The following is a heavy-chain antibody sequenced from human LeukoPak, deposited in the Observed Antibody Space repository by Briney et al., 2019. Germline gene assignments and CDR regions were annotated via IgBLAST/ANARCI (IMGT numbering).Heavy chain of an antibody. Sequence: GGSLRLSCAASGFILSDYNMHWVRQAPGKGLEWVAVISYDGSNKYYADSVKGRFTISRDNSKNTLYLQMNSLRAEDTAVYYCARAPGGKTGYGDSYYFDYWGQGTLVTVSS. D-gene: IGHD4-17*01. CDR2: ISYDGSNK. CDR3: ARAPGGKTGYGDSYYFDY. J-gene: IGHJ4*02. V-gene: IGHV3-30*04. CDR1: GFILSDYN.